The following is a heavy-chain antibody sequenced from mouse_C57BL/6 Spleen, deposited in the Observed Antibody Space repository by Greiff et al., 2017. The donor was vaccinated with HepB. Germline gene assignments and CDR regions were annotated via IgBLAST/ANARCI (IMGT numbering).Heavy chain of an antibody. D-gene: IGHD2-4*01. CDR2: INPNNGGT. Sequence: VQLQQSGPELVKPGASVKISCKASGYTFTDYYMNWVKQSHGKSLEWIGDINPNNGGTSYNQKFKGKATLTVDKSSSTAYMELRSLTSEDSAVYYCARSAIYYDYSYAMDYWGQGTSVTVSS. CDR1: GYTFTDYY. J-gene: IGHJ4*01. V-gene: IGHV1-26*01. CDR3: ARSAIYYDYSYAMDY.